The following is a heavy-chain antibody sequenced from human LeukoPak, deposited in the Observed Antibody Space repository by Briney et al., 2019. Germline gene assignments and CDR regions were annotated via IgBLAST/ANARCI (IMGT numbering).Heavy chain of an antibody. Sequence: SETLSLTCTVSGVSISSGSHYWSWIRQPAGKGLEWIGRIYTSGSTNYNPSLKSRVTISIDTSKNQFSLKLTSVTAADTAGYYCARDGWFAESRYIDLWGRGTLVTVSS. D-gene: IGHD3-10*01. J-gene: IGHJ2*01. CDR3: ARDGWFAESRYIDL. CDR2: IYTSGST. V-gene: IGHV4-61*02. CDR1: GVSISSGSHY.